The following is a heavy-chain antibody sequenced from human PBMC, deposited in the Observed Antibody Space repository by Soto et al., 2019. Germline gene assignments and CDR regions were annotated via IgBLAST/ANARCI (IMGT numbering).Heavy chain of an antibody. Sequence: HAGSLTLCCASSGFTVTITYMTRFRQPPGKGLECVSVIYTAGGTNYADSVKGRFIISRDNSKNTLYLQMNSLRAEDTAVYYCARALPVAKGGFDPWGQGTLVTVSS. CDR3: ARALPVAKGGFDP. J-gene: IGHJ5*02. CDR1: GFTVTITY. D-gene: IGHD2-2*01. CDR2: IYTAGGT. V-gene: IGHV3-53*01.